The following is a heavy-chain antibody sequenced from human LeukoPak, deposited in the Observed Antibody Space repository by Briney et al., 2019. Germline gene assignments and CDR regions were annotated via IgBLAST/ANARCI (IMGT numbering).Heavy chain of an antibody. D-gene: IGHD3-10*01. Sequence: GGSLRLSCAASGFTFSSYWMSWVRQAPGKGLEWVANIKQDGSEKYYVDSVKGRFTISRDNAKNSLYLQMNSLRAEDTAVYYCARWSVLLWFGEFDPWGQGTLVTVSS. CDR2: IKQDGSEK. CDR3: ARWSVLLWFGEFDP. CDR1: GFTFSSYW. V-gene: IGHV3-7*01. J-gene: IGHJ5*02.